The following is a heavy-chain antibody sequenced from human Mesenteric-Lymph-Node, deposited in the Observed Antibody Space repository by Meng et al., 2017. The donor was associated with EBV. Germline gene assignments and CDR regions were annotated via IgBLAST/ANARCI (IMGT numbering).Heavy chain of an antibody. D-gene: IGHD2-2*02. CDR2: IDHSGSN. J-gene: IGHJ4*02. Sequence: QGQVQQWGGGVLKPSATLSLTCAVYGASFNDYSWTWIRQPPGKGLEWIGEIDHSGSNNYNPSLKSRVTMAVDTSKNQFSLKLASVTAADTAVYYCARVDYTKSLPFDYWGRGTLVTVSS. CDR3: ARVDYTKSLPFDY. CDR1: GASFNDYS. V-gene: IGHV4-34*01.